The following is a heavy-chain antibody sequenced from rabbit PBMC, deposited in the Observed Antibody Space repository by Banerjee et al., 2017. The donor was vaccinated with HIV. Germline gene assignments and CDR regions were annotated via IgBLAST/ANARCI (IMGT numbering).Heavy chain of an antibody. CDR2: IGTSSGDT. CDR3: ARGTSSSGYYSGSLTL. J-gene: IGHJ4*01. V-gene: IGHV1S45*01. D-gene: IGHD1-1*01. Sequence: QEQLEESGGGLVKPEGSLTLTCTASGFSFSSSYYMCWVRQAPGKGLEWIACIGTSSGDTYYASWAKGRFTISKTSSTTVTLQLNSLTAADTATYFCARGTSSSGYYSGSLTLWGPGTLVTVS. CDR1: GFSFSSSYY.